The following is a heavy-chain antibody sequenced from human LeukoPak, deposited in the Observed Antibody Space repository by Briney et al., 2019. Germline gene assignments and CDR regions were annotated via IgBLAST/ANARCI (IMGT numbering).Heavy chain of an antibody. CDR1: AGSISSYH. CDR3: ARGGAYSSSWYGGAFDI. V-gene: IGHV4-59*01. J-gene: IGHJ3*02. CDR2: IYYSGST. D-gene: IGHD6-13*01. Sequence: SETLSLTCTVSAGSISSYHWSWIRQPPGKGLEWIGYIYYSGSTNYNPSLKSRVTISVDTSKNQFSLKLNSVITADTAVYYCARGGAYSSSWYGGAFDIWGQGTMVTVSS.